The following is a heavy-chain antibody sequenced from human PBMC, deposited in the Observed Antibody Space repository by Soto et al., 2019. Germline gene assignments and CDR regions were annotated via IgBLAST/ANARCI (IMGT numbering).Heavy chain of an antibody. V-gene: IGHV4-4*02. D-gene: IGHD3-10*01. CDR2: IYHNGSP. J-gene: IGHJ4*02. CDR3: ARSPQDMQVWLD. CDR1: GGSISNSNW. Sequence: SETLSLSCTVSGGSISNSNWWSWVRQPPGKGLEWIGDIYHNGSPNYNPSLKIRFTISVDKSKNQFSLRLTSSTAADTAVYYCARSPQDMQVWLDWGQGTLVTVSS.